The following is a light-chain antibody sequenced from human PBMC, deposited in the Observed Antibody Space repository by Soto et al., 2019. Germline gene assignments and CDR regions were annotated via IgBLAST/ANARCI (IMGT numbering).Light chain of an antibody. J-gene: IGKJ1*01. CDR3: QNYNSYSEA. CDR2: KAS. CDR1: QSISSW. Sequence: DIQITQSPSTLSAYVGDRVTITCRASQSISSWLAWYQKKPGKAPKLLIYKASSLESGVPTRFSGSGSGTEFTLTSSRLQTDDFATYYCQNYNSYSEAFGQGTKVDIK. V-gene: IGKV1-5*03.